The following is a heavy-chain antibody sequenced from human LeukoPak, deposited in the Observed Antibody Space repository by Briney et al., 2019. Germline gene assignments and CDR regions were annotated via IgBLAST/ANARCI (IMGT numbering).Heavy chain of an antibody. CDR1: GYTFTAYY. CDR3: ARDEDASSHNALDI. D-gene: IGHD3-22*01. CDR2: INPNGGGT. Sequence: ASVKVSCKASGYTFTAYYIHWVRLAPGQGLEWMGWINPNGGGTNYAQKFQGRVTMTRDTSISTAYMELSGLRSDDTAVYYCARDEDASSHNALDIWGQGTMVTVSS. J-gene: IGHJ3*02. V-gene: IGHV1-2*02.